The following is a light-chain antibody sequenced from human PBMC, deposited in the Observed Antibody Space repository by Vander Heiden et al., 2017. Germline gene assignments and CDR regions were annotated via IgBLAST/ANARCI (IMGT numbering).Light chain of an antibody. V-gene: IGLV3-25*03. CDR2: TDN. CDR3: QSADSIDTYRFI. CDR1: ALPKKY. Sequence: SYELTQQLLVSVSPGQKAKITCSGDALPKKYAYLYQQRPGPASVLIIFTDNERHSGLPARFSGYSSGTTVTLAIRGVQAEDAADYYFQSADSIDTYRFIFGGGTKLTVL. J-gene: IGLJ2*01.